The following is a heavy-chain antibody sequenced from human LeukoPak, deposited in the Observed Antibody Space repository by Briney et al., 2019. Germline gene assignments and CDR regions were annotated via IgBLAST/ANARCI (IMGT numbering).Heavy chain of an antibody. V-gene: IGHV3-23*01. CDR1: GFTFSSYA. CDR2: ISGSGGST. Sequence: PGGSLRLSCAASGFTFSSYAMSWVRQAPGKGLEWVSAISGSGGSTYYADSVKGRFTISRDNSKNTLYLQMNSLRAEDTAVYYCAKDRHYYDSSGYYGYWGQGTLVTVSS. J-gene: IGHJ4*02. CDR3: AKDRHYYDSSGYYGY. D-gene: IGHD3-22*01.